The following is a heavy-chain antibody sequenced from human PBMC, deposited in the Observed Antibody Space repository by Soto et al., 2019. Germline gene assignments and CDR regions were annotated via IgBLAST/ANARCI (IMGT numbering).Heavy chain of an antibody. J-gene: IGHJ6*04. CDR3: ASPLGSPPV. CDR2: ISGSSSTK. CDR1: GFTFSSSS. Sequence: GGSLRLSCVGSGFTFSSSSMNWVRQAPGKGLEWVSYISGSSSTKYYADSVKGRFTISRDNAKNSVYLQMNSLRAEDTAVYYCASPLGSPPVWGKGTTVTVSS. D-gene: IGHD2-15*01. V-gene: IGHV3-48*01.